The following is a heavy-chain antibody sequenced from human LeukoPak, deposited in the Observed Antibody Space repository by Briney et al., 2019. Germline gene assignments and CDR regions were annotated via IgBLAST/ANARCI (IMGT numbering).Heavy chain of an antibody. CDR2: ISGSGGST. CDR3: ARRAGDYSHPYDY. J-gene: IGHJ4*02. V-gene: IGHV3-23*01. D-gene: IGHD3-22*01. Sequence: PGGPLRLSCAASGFTFSSYGMSWVRQAPGKGLEWVSAISGSGGSTYYADSVKGRFTISRDNSKNTVHLQMNSLRAEDTAMYYCARRAGDYSHPYDYWGQGTLVTVSS. CDR1: GFTFSSYG.